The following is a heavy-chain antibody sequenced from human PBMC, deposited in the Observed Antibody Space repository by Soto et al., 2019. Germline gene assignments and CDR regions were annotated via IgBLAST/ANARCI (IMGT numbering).Heavy chain of an antibody. CDR2: INPRGGDS. J-gene: IGHJ6*04. D-gene: IGHD2-21*02. V-gene: IGHV1-46*01. Sequence: QGQLVQSGAEMKTPGASVEVSCKASGYRFVDYYIHWVRQAPGQCLDWMGIINPRGGDSRYAQKFQGRVTVTMDTSTSTVYMDLRSLTSEDTAVYYCARVHCGGDCRPGEWFYYYGMDVWGEGTTVTVSS. CDR3: ARVHCGGDCRPGEWFYYYGMDV. CDR1: GYRFVDYY.